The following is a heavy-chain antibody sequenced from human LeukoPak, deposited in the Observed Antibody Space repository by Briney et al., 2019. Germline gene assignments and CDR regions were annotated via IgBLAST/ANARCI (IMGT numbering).Heavy chain of an antibody. CDR3: ARMGSRYSSSPPDYYYYYYGMDV. J-gene: IGHJ6*02. CDR2: IYYSGST. CDR1: GGSISSYY. Sequence: SETLSLTCTVSGGSISSYYWSWILQPPGKGLEWIGYIYYSGSTNYNPSLKSRVTISVDTSKNQFSLKLGSVTAADTAVYYCARMGSRYSSSPPDYYYYYYGMDVWGQGTTVTVSS. V-gene: IGHV4-59*08. D-gene: IGHD6-13*01.